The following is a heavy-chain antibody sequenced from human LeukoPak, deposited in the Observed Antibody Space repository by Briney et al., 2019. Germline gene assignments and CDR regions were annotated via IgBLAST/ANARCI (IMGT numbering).Heavy chain of an antibody. CDR3: ARPTWTNYMDV. D-gene: IGHD3/OR15-3a*01. J-gene: IGHJ6*03. V-gene: IGHV3-11*04. CDR2: ISRSGSTI. Sequence: RGSLRLSCAASGFTFSDYYMNWVRQAPGKGLEWVSYISRSGSTIFYADSVKGRFTISRDNAKNSVSLQMNSLRAEDTAVYFCARPTWTNYMDVWGKGTAVTISS. CDR1: GFTFSDYY.